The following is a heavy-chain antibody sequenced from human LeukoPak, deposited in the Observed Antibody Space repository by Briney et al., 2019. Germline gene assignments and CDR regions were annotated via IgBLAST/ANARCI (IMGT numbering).Heavy chain of an antibody. D-gene: IGHD6-19*01. V-gene: IGHV1-3*01. Sequence: GASVKVSCKASGCPFTNYAYHWVRQAPGQGLEWLGWINAGNDDTKYSQKFQGRVTITRDTSASTAYMELSSLRSEDTAVYYCARERSSGYDYWGQGTLVTVSS. J-gene: IGHJ4*02. CDR2: INAGNDDT. CDR1: GCPFTNYA. CDR3: ARERSSGYDY.